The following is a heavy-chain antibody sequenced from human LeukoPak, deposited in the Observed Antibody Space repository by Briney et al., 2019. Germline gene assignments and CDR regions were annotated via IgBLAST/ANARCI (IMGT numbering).Heavy chain of an antibody. J-gene: IGHJ1*01. D-gene: IGHD6-13*01. V-gene: IGHV3-30-3*01. Sequence: GGSLRLSCAASGFTFSSYAMRWVRQAPGKGLEWVAVISYDGSNKYYADSVKGRFTISRDNSKNTLYLQMNSLRAEDTAVYYCARAPGPSGIAAAEYFQHWGQGTLVTVSS. CDR1: GFTFSSYA. CDR2: ISYDGSNK. CDR3: ARAPGPSGIAAAEYFQH.